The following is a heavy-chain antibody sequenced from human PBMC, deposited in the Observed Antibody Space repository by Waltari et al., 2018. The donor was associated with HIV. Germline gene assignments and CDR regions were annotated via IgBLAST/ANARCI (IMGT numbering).Heavy chain of an antibody. V-gene: IGHV3-23*01. Sequence: QLLEYGGGLVEPGGTLRLSCAASGFIFNDFAMDWVRQAPGKGLEWVSAIRGGGETFYADSVKGRFTISRDNSKNTLYLQMNSLRADDAAVYYCVKDSGRAADVFDLWGQGTMVTVSS. CDR2: IRGGGET. CDR1: GFIFNDFA. CDR3: VKDSGRAADVFDL. J-gene: IGHJ3*01. D-gene: IGHD3-10*01.